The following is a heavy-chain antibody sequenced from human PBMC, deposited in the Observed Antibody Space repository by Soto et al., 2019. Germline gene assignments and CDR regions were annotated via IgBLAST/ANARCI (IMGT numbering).Heavy chain of an antibody. CDR1: GGSISSYY. J-gene: IGHJ4*02. Sequence: QVQRQESGPGLVKPSESLSLTCTVSGGSISSYYWSWIRQPPGKGLEWIGYIYYSGSTNYNPSLKSRVTISVDTSKNQFSLKLSSATAADTAVYYCARRYGGNLDYWGQGTLVTVSS. CDR2: IYYSGST. V-gene: IGHV4-59*08. CDR3: ARRYGGNLDY. D-gene: IGHD1-1*01.